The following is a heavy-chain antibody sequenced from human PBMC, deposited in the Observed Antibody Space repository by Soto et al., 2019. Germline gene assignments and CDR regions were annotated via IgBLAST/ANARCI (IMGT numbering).Heavy chain of an antibody. CDR2: IWYDGSNK. CDR1: GFTFSSYG. Sequence: QVQLVESGGGVVQPGRSLRLSCAASGFTFSSYGMHWVRQAPGKGLEWVAVIWYDGSNKYYAGSVKGRFTISRDNSKNTLYLQMNSLRAEDTAVYYCARAPGYGMYYFDYWGQGTLVTVSS. CDR3: ARAPGYGMYYFDY. J-gene: IGHJ4*02. D-gene: IGHD5-18*01. V-gene: IGHV3-33*01.